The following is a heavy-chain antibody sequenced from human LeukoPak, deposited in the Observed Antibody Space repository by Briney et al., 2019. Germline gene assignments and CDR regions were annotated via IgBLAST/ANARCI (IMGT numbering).Heavy chain of an antibody. CDR2: INHSGST. CDR3: ARGLGVAGHYYGMDV. D-gene: IGHD2-15*01. V-gene: IGHV4-34*01. Sequence: KPSETLSLTCAVYGGSFSGYYWSWIRQPPGKGLEWIGEINHSGSTNYNPSLKSRVTISVDTSKNQFSLKLSSVTAADTAVYYCARGLGVAGHYYGMDVWGKGTTVTVSS. J-gene: IGHJ6*04. CDR1: GGSFSGYY.